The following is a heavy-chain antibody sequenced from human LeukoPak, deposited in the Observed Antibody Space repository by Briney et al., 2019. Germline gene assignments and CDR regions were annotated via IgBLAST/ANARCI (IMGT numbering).Heavy chain of an antibody. D-gene: IGHD3-10*01. J-gene: IGHJ5*02. CDR3: ARGANRLLWFGSKNWFDP. V-gene: IGHV4-34*01. Sequence: SHTLSLTCTLSCGSMSSYYWSWIRQPPGKGLEWIGEINHSVSTNYNPPLKSRVTISVDTSKNKFSLKLSSVTAADTAVYYCARGANRLLWFGSKNWFDPWGQGTLVTVSS. CDR1: CGSMSSYY. CDR2: INHSVST.